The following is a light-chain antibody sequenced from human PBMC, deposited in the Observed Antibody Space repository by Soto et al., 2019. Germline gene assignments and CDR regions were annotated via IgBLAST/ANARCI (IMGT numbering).Light chain of an antibody. CDR1: QTVRTDY. J-gene: IGKJ4*01. V-gene: IGKV3-20*01. Sequence: EIVLTQSPGTLSLSPGERATLSCRASQTVRTDYLAWFQHKPGHAPRLLIYGASSRATGIPDRFSGSGSGTDFTLTINSLEPEDFAVYFCQQYSDSPLTFGGGTKVEIK. CDR2: GAS. CDR3: QQYSDSPLT.